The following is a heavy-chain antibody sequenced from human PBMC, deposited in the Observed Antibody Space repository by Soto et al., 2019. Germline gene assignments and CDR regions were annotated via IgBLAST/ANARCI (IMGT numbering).Heavy chain of an antibody. V-gene: IGHV4-39*01. CDR1: GGSISSSSYY. CDR2: TYYSGST. Sequence: QLQLQESGPGLVKPSETLSLTCTVSGGSISSSSYYWGWIRQSPGKGLEWIGSTYYSGSTYYNPSLKSRVTLPVDTSKSQFSLNLSSVTAADTAVYYCASLQLYYYGSGDLWGQGTLVTVSS. CDR3: ASLQLYYYGSGDL. D-gene: IGHD3-10*01. J-gene: IGHJ4*02.